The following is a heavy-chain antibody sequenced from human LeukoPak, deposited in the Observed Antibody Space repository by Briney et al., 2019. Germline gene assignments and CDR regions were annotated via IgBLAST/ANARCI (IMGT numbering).Heavy chain of an antibody. J-gene: IGHJ4*02. V-gene: IGHV3-23*01. CDR2: LIENGATT. D-gene: IGHD1-26*01. CDR1: GFTFSNYA. CDR3: VKDYQVGNSPAFGDY. Sequence: GGSLRLSCAGSGFTFSNYAMTWVRRAPGKGLEWVSGLIENGATTYYADSVKGRFTISRDNSRNTMYLQMNSLRVEDTAVYYCVKDYQVGNSPAFGDYWGQGTLVTISS.